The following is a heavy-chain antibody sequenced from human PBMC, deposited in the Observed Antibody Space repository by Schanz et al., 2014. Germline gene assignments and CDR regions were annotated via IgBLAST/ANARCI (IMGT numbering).Heavy chain of an antibody. V-gene: IGHV3-23*04. CDR2: ISGGGGTR. J-gene: IGHJ6*02. CDR1: GFTFGSYG. D-gene: IGHD2-2*01. CDR3: AKDSCSSTTCYGYGMDV. Sequence: VQLVESGGGLVKPGGSLRLSCAASGFTFGSYGMSWVRQGPGKGLEWVSGISGGGGTRNYADSVKGRFTVFRDNSKRTLDLEINDPRAEDTAVYYCAKDSCSSTTCYGYGMDVWGQGSTVTVSS.